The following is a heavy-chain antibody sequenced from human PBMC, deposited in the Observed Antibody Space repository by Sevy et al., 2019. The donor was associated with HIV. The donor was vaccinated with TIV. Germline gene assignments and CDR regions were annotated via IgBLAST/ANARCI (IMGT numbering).Heavy chain of an antibody. Sequence: GGSLRLSCAASGFTFSSYAMSWVRQAPGKGLEWVSAISGSGGSTYYADSVKGRFTISRDNSKNTLYLQMNSLRAEDTAVYYSAKARTKQWELLPFDYWGQGTLVTVSS. CDR1: GFTFSSYA. V-gene: IGHV3-23*01. D-gene: IGHD1-26*01. J-gene: IGHJ4*02. CDR3: AKARTKQWELLPFDY. CDR2: ISGSGGST.